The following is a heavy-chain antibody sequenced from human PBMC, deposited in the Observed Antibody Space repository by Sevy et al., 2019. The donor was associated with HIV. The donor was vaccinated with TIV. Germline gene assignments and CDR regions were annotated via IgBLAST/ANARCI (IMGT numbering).Heavy chain of an antibody. CDR1: GGSISSYY. V-gene: IGHV4-59*01. J-gene: IGHJ4*02. Sequence: SVTLSLTCTVSGGSISSYYWSWIRQPPGKGLEWIGYIYYSGSTNYNPSLKSRVTISVDTSKNQFSLKLSSVTAADTAMYYCARDYYDSSGYSYYFDYWGQGTLVTVSS. CDR2: IYYSGST. CDR3: ARDYYDSSGYSYYFDY. D-gene: IGHD3-22*01.